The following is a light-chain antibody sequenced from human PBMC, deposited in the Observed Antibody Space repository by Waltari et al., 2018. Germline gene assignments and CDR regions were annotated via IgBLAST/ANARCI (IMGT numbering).Light chain of an antibody. J-gene: IGKJ4*01. V-gene: IGKV3-11*01. Sequence: EIVLTQSPATLSLSPGERATLSCRSSQRVRSFLAWYQQKPGQAPRLLIHDASNRATGIPVRFSGSGSGTDFTLTISSLEPEDFAVYYCQQRINWPLTFGGGTKVEIK. CDR2: DAS. CDR3: QQRINWPLT. CDR1: QRVRSF.